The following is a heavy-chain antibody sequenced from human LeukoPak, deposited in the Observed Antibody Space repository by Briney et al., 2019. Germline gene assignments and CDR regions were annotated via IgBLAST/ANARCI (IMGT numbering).Heavy chain of an antibody. D-gene: IGHD1-26*01. V-gene: IGHV1-8*01. CDR3: ARGLSKGATIDY. CDR2: MNPNSGNT. J-gene: IGHJ4*02. CDR1: GYTFTSYD. Sequence: ASVKVSCKASGYTFTSYDINWVRQATGQGLEWMGWMNPNSGNTGYTQKFQGRVTMTRNTSISTAYMELSSLGSEDTAVYYCARGLSKGATIDYWGQGTLVTVSS.